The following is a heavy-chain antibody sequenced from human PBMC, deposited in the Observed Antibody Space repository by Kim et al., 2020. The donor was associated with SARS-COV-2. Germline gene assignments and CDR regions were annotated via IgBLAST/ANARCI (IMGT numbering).Heavy chain of an antibody. Sequence: GGSLRLSCAASGFSFGTWSVSWVRQAPGKGLEWVACIGNHRDNIYYDDSVQGRFTITIDTAKNEVYLYMHSLSVEDTAVYDCSRIGVVSWLFDFGGLGT. CDR3: SRIGVVSWLFDF. CDR2: IGNHRDNI. J-gene: IGHJ2*01. D-gene: IGHD3-16*01. CDR1: GFSFGTWS. V-gene: IGHV3-48*04.